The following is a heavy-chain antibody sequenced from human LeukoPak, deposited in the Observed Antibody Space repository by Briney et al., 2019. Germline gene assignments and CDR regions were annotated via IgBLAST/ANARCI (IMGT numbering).Heavy chain of an antibody. V-gene: IGHV4-59*01. J-gene: IGHJ6*03. CDR2: IYYSGST. Sequence: PSETLSLTCTVSGGSISSYYWSWIRQPPGKGLEWIGYIYYSGSTNYNPSLKSRVTISVDTSKNQFSLKLSSVTAADTAVYYCARDPRQLPHVHYYYYMDVWGKGTTATVSS. D-gene: IGHD2-2*01. CDR3: ARDPRQLPHVHYYYYMDV. CDR1: GGSISSYY.